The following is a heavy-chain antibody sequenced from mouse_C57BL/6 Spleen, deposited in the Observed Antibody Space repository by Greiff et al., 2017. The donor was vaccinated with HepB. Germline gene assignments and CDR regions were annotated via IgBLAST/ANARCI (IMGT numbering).Heavy chain of an antibody. D-gene: IGHD1-1*01. V-gene: IGHV5-17*01. J-gene: IGHJ2*01. CDR1: GFTFSDYG. CDR2: ISSGSSTI. Sequence: EVMLVESGGGLVKPGGSLKLSCAASGFTFSDYGMHWVRQAPEKGLEWVAYISSGSSTIYYADTVKGRFTISRDNAKHTLFLQMTSLRSEDTAMYYCARPDYYGSGNFDYWGQGTTLTVSS. CDR3: ARPDYYGSGNFDY.